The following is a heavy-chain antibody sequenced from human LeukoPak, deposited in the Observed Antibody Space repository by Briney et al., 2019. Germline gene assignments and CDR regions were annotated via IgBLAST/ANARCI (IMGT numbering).Heavy chain of an antibody. CDR2: INPSGGST. D-gene: IGHD6-19*01. CDR1: GYTFTSYY. Sequence: ASVTVSCKASGYTFTSYYMHWVRQAPGQGLEWMGIINPSGGSTSYAQKFQGRVTMTRDTPTSTVYMELSSLRSEDTAVYFCARDVPYSSGWSYYYYYGMDVWAQGTTVTVSS. CDR3: ARDVPYSSGWSYYYYYGMDV. J-gene: IGHJ6*02. V-gene: IGHV1-46*01.